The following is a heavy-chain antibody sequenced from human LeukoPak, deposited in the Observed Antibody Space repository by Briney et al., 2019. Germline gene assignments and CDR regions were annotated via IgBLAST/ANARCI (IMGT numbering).Heavy chain of an antibody. CDR1: GFTFSSYW. CDR2: INSDGSST. V-gene: IGHV3-74*01. Sequence: GGSLRLSCAASGFTFSSYWMHWVRQAPGKGLVWVPRINSDGSSTSYADSVKGRFTISRDNAKNTLYLQMNSLRAEDTAVYYCARNGESLTWFGESRSPLDYWGQGTLVTVSP. J-gene: IGHJ4*02. CDR3: ARNGESLTWFGESRSPLDY. D-gene: IGHD3-10*01.